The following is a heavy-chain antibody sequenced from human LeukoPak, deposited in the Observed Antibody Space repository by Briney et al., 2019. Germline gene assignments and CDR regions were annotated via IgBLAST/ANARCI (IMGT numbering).Heavy chain of an antibody. Sequence: PSETLSLTCTVSGGSISSYYWSWIRQPPGKGLEWIGYIYYSGSTNYNPSLKSRVTTSVDTSKNQFSLKLSSVTAADTAVYYCARGYCSSTSCEFDYWGQGTLVTVSS. CDR1: GGSISSYY. D-gene: IGHD2-2*01. CDR2: IYYSGST. CDR3: ARGYCSSTSCEFDY. V-gene: IGHV4-59*01. J-gene: IGHJ4*02.